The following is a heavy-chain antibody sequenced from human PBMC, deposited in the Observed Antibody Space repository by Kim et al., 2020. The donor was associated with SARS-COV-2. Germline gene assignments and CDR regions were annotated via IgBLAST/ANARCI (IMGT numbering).Heavy chain of an antibody. D-gene: IGHD4-17*01. CDR3: AKDLDYGDYYYYYGMYV. CDR1: GFTFSSYG. Sequence: GGSLRLSCAASGFTFSSYGMHWVRQAPGKGLEWVAVISYDGSNKYYADSVKGRFTISRDNSKNTLYLQMNSLRAEDTAVYYCAKDLDYGDYYYYYGMYVWGQGTTVTVSS. CDR2: ISYDGSNK. J-gene: IGHJ6*02. V-gene: IGHV3-30*18.